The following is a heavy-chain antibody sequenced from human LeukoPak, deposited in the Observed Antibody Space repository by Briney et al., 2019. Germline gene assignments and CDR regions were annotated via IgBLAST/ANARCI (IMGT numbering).Heavy chain of an antibody. CDR3: ASVLWFGGIFFDY. Sequence: PGGSLRLSCAASGFTFSSYAMRWVRQAPGKGLEWVAVISYDGSNKYYADSVKGRFTISRDNSKNTLYLQMNSLRAEDTAVYYCASVLWFGGIFFDYWGQGTLVTVSS. CDR2: ISYDGSNK. D-gene: IGHD3-10*01. J-gene: IGHJ4*02. CDR1: GFTFSSYA. V-gene: IGHV3-30-3*01.